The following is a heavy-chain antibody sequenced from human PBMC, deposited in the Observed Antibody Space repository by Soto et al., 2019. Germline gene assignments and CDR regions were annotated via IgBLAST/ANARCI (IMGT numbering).Heavy chain of an antibody. CDR3: ARGGGVAVRPHYYYYGMDV. CDR1: VFSVSNNY. Sequence: EVQLVEAGGGLSQPGGSLRLSCVASVFSVSNNYMSWVRQAPGKGLEWVSVIYSDGSTYYADSVKGRFTISRDNSRNTVHLQTNSLRAEDTDVYYCARGGGVAVRPHYYYYGMDVWGQGTTVTVSS. J-gene: IGHJ6*02. CDR2: IYSDGST. V-gene: IGHV3-53*01. D-gene: IGHD6-6*01.